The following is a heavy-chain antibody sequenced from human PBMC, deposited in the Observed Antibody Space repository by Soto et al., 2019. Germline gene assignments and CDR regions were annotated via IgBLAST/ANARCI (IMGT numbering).Heavy chain of an antibody. CDR1: GGTFSSYA. V-gene: IGHV1-69*13. CDR2: IIPIFGTA. D-gene: IGHD6-13*01. Sequence: RASVKVSCKASGGTFSSYAISWVRQAPGQGLEWMGGIIPIFGTANYAQKFQGRVTITADESTSTAYMELSSLRSEDTAVYYCARAAAVPPYWYFDLWGRGTLVTVSS. CDR3: ARAAAVPPYWYFDL. J-gene: IGHJ2*01.